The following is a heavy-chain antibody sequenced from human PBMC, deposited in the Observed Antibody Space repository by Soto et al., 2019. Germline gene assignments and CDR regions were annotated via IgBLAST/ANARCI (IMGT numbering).Heavy chain of an antibody. D-gene: IGHD6-19*01. CDR1: GFNFGAYA. CDR3: AKDRSENFWVYYYAMDV. J-gene: IGHJ6*02. CDR2: ISGSSSGT. V-gene: IGHV3-23*01. Sequence: GGSLRLSCEASGFNFGAYAMSWVRQAPGKGLEWVSGISGSSSGTYYTDSVKGRFTISRDNSKNTVYLQMNSLRGEDTAVYYCAKDRSENFWVYYYAMDVWGQGTAVTISS.